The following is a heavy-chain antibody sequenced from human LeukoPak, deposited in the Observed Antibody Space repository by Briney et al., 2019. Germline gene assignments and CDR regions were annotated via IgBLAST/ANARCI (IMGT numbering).Heavy chain of an antibody. J-gene: IGHJ4*02. CDR1: GYSFTSYW. CDR2: IDPSDSCT. Sequence: GESLQISCQGSGYSFTSYWISWVRQMPGKGLEWMGRIDPSDSCTNYSPSFQGHVTISADKSISTAYLQWSSLKASDTAMYYCARRKYSSSYAQDYFDYWGQGTLVTVSS. V-gene: IGHV5-10-1*01. CDR3: ARRKYSSSYAQDYFDY. D-gene: IGHD6-6*01.